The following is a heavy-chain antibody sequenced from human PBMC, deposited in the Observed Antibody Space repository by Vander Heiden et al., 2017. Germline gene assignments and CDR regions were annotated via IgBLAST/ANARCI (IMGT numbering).Heavy chain of an antibody. D-gene: IGHD3-9*01. CDR1: GFTFSSYS. Sequence: EVQLVESGGGLVQPGGSLRLSCAASGFTFSSYSMNWVGQAPGKGLEWVSYISSSSSTIYYADSVKGRFTISRDNAKNSLYLQMNSLRDEDTAVYYCARDLTGIRFSFYYYYGMDVWGQGTTVTVSS. J-gene: IGHJ6*02. CDR2: ISSSSSTI. V-gene: IGHV3-48*02. CDR3: ARDLTGIRFSFYYYYGMDV.